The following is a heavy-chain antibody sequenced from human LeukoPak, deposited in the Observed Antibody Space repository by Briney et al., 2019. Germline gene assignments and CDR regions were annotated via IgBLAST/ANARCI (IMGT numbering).Heavy chain of an antibody. CDR3: AKGAWSGFYYYYYMDV. Sequence: GGSLRLSCAASGFTFDDYAMHWARQAPGKGLEWVSLISWDGGSTYYADSVKGRFTISRDNSKNSLYLQMNSLRAEDTALYYCAKGAWSGFYYYYYMDVWGKGTTVTVSS. CDR1: GFTFDDYA. CDR2: ISWDGGST. J-gene: IGHJ6*03. V-gene: IGHV3-43D*03. D-gene: IGHD3-3*01.